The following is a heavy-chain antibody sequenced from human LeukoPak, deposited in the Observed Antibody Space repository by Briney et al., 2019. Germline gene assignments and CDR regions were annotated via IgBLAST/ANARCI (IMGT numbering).Heavy chain of an antibody. CDR1: GYTFTKYG. D-gene: IGHD5-18*01. V-gene: IGHV7-4-1*02. J-gene: IGHJ6*02. CDR3: VREFRGSYGYIYYFYYGMDV. Sequence: GASVKVSCKASGYTFTKYGMNWVRQAPGQGLEWMGWINTNTGNPTYAQGFSGRFVFSLDTSVSTAYLQISSLKAEDTAVYYCVREFRGSYGYIYYFYYGMDVWGQGAAVTVSS. CDR2: INTNTGNP.